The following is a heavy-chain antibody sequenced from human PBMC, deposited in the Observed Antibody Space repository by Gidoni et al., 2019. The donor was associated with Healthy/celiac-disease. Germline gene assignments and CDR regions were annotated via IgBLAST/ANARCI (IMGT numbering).Heavy chain of an antibody. J-gene: IGHJ3*02. CDR3: AKVGSAHGAFDI. Sequence: QVQLVASGGGVVQPGRSLRLSGAASGFTFSSYGMRWVRQAPGKGLEWVAVISYDGSNKYYADSVKGRFTISRDNSKNTLYLQMNSLRAEDTAVYYCAKVGSAHGAFDIWGQGTMVTVSS. CDR1: GFTFSSYG. V-gene: IGHV3-30*18. CDR2: ISYDGSNK.